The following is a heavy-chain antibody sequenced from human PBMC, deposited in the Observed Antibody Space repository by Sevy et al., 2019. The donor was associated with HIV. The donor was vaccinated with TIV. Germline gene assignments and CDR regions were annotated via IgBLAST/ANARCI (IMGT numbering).Heavy chain of an antibody. CDR2: IGSDDSTI. J-gene: IGHJ3*02. V-gene: IGHV3-48*02. CDR3: AAAAGDCSINSCSDAFNI. Sequence: GGSLRLSCEASKFTFSSYNMNWVRQAPGKGLEWISYIGSDDSTIYYADSVKGRFTISRDNAKKSLSLQMSRLRDEDTAVYYCAAAAGDCSINSCSDAFNIWGQGTMVTVSS. D-gene: IGHD2-2*01. CDR1: KFTFSSYN.